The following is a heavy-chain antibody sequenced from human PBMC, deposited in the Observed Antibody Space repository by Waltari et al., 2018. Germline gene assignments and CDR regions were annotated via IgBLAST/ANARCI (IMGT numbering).Heavy chain of an antibody. CDR3: ARDGSGSYYSDAFDI. V-gene: IGHV1-69*08. CDR2: IIPILGTA. Sequence: QVQLVQSGAEVKKPGSSVKVSCKASGGTFSSYAISWVRQAPGQGLEWMGRIIPILGTANYAQKFQGRVTITADKSTSTAYMELSSLRSEDTAVYYCARDGSGSYYSDAFDIWGQGTMVTVSS. J-gene: IGHJ3*02. D-gene: IGHD1-26*01. CDR1: GGTFSSYA.